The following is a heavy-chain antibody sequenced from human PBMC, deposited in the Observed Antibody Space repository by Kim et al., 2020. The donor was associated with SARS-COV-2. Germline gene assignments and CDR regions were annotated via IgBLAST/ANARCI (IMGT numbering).Heavy chain of an antibody. J-gene: IGHJ3*02. D-gene: IGHD3-10*01. Sequence: PSLKSRVTISVDTSKNQFSLKLSAVTAADTAVYYCARRRILWTFDIWGQGTMVTVSS. V-gene: IGHV4-39*07. CDR3: ARRRILWTFDI.